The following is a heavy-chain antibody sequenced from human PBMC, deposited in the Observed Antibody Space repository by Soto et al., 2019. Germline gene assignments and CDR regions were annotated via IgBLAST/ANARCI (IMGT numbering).Heavy chain of an antibody. V-gene: IGHV2-5*02. Sequence: SGPTLVKPTQTLTLTCTFSGFSLSTSGVGVGWIRQPPGKALEWLALIYWDDDKRYSPSLKSRLTITKDTSKNQVVLTMTNMDPVDTATYYCAHRIMITFQGVIAYDYWGQGTLVTVSS. CDR2: IYWDDDK. CDR1: GFSLSTSGVG. CDR3: AHRIMITFQGVIAYDY. J-gene: IGHJ4*02. D-gene: IGHD3-16*02.